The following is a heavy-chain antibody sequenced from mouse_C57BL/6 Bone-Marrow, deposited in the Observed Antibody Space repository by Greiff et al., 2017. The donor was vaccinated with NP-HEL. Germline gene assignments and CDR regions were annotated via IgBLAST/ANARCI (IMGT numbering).Heavy chain of an antibody. CDR3: LTGTFDY. Sequence: EVQLQESGGGLVKPGGSLKLSCAASGFTFSSYAMSWVRQTPEKRLEWVATISDGGSYTYYPDNVKGRFTISRDNAKNNLYLQMSHLKSEDTAMYYCLTGTFDYWGQGTTLTVSS. V-gene: IGHV5-4*01. D-gene: IGHD4-1*01. CDR1: GFTFSSYA. J-gene: IGHJ2*01. CDR2: ISDGGSYT.